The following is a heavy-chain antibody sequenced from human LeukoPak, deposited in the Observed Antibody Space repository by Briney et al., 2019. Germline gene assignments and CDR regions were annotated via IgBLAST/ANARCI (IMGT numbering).Heavy chain of an antibody. Sequence: SETLSLTCTVSGGSISSYYWSWIRQPPGKGLEWIGCIHYSGSTNYNPSLKSRVTISVDTSKNQFSLKLSSVTAADTAVYYCARVRDRSSYFYDLDYWGQGALVSVSS. D-gene: IGHD3-22*01. J-gene: IGHJ4*02. CDR1: GGSISSYY. V-gene: IGHV4-59*01. CDR3: ARVRDRSSYFYDLDY. CDR2: IHYSGST.